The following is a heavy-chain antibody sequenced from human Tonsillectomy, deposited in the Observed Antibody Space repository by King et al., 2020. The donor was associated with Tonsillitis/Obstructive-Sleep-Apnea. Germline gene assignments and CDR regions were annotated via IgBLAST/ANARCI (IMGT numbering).Heavy chain of an antibody. J-gene: IGHJ4*02. D-gene: IGHD4-23*01. CDR3: ASGGNSDFDY. Sequence: VQLVESGGGVVQPGRSLRLSCAASGFTFRSYAIHWVRQAPGKGLEWVAVISYDGSHIYYADSVKGRFTISRDNSKNTLYLQMNSLRADDTAVYYCASGGNSDFDYWGQGTLVTVSS. CDR1: GFTFRSYA. V-gene: IGHV3-30*04. CDR2: ISYDGSHI.